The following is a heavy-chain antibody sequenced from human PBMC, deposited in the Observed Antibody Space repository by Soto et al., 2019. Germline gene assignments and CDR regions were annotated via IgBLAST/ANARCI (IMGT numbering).Heavy chain of an antibody. D-gene: IGHD5-18*01. CDR1: GFSFSTSS. CDR3: AKGGYTFAYE. CDR2: ISPSASDT. J-gene: IGHJ4*02. V-gene: IGHV3-23*01. Sequence: EVQLLESGGGLVQPGGSLRLSCAASGFSFSTSSMAWVRQPPGKGLEWVSAISPSASDTLYADSVKGRFTIFRDNSTNDLFLQMTSLRAEDTAVYYCAKGGYTFAYEWGQRTLVTVSS.